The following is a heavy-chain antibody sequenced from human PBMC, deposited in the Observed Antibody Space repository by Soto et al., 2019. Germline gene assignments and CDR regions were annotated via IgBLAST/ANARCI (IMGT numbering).Heavy chain of an antibody. CDR3: ARDWARAGHYYYYGMDV. V-gene: IGHV1-69*06. CDR2: IIPIFGTA. Sequence: SVKVSCKASGGTFSSYAISWVRQAPGQGLEWMGGIIPIFGTANYAQKFQDRVTITADKSTSTAYMELSSLRSEDTAVYYCARDWARAGHYYYYGMDVWGQGTTVTVSS. J-gene: IGHJ6*02. CDR1: GGTFSSYA. D-gene: IGHD6-19*01.